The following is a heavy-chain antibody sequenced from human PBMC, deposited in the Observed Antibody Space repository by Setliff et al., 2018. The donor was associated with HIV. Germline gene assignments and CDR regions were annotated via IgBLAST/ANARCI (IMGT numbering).Heavy chain of an antibody. CDR2: ISSSSRYI. D-gene: IGHD3-22*01. V-gene: IGHV3-21*04. CDR1: GFTFSSYS. J-gene: IGHJ3*02. Sequence: GGSLRLSCAASGFTFSSYSMNWVRQAPGKGLEWVSSISSSSRYIYYADSVKGRFTISRDNAKNSLYLQMNSLRAEDTAVYYCARGDFYDSSGYFTDAFDIWGQGTMVTVSS. CDR3: ARGDFYDSSGYFTDAFDI.